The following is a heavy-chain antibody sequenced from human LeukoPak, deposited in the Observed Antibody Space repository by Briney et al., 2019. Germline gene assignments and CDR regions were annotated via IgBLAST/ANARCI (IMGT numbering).Heavy chain of an antibody. Sequence: PGGSLRLSCAASGFTFSSYWMSWVRQAPGKGLEWVANIKQDGSEKYYVDSVKGRFTISRDNAKNSLYLQMNSLRAEDTAVYYCARVGYQLLSYYYYYGMDVWGQGTTVTVSS. CDR3: ARVGYQLLSYYYYYGMDV. J-gene: IGHJ6*02. D-gene: IGHD2-2*01. CDR2: IKQDGSEK. V-gene: IGHV3-7*01. CDR1: GFTFSSYW.